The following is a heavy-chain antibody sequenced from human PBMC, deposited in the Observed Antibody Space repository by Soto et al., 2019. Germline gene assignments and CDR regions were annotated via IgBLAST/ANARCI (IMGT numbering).Heavy chain of an antibody. CDR1: GGSISSGGYS. CDR3: ARVAADIASWLDP. Sequence: SETLSLTCAVSGGSISSGGYSWSWIRQPPGKGLEWIGYIYHSGSTYYNPSLKSRVTISVDRSKNQFSLKLNSVTAADTAVYYCARVAADIASWLDPWGQGTLVTVSS. V-gene: IGHV4-30-2*01. J-gene: IGHJ5*02. D-gene: IGHD5-12*01. CDR2: IYHSGST.